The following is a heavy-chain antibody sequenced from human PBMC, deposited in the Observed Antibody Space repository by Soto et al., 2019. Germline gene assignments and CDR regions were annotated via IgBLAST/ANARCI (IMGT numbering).Heavy chain of an antibody. V-gene: IGHV4-59*08. J-gene: IGHJ6*03. CDR1: GGSISSYY. D-gene: IGHD2-2*01. CDR2: IYYSGST. Sequence: WETLSLTCTVSGGSISSYYWSWIRQPPGKGLEWIGYIYYSGSTNYNPSLKSRVTISVDTPKNQFSLKLSSVTAADTAVYYCARRKIVVPAATREGGYRYDSNYYYFYMVVWGKGTTVTVPS. CDR3: ARRKIVVPAATREGGYRYDSNYYYFYMVV.